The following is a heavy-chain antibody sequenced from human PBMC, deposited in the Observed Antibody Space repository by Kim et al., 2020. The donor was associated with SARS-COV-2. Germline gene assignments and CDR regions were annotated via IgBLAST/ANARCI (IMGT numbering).Heavy chain of an antibody. D-gene: IGHD6-6*01. CDR1: GYTFTSYA. CDR2: INTNTGNP. J-gene: IGHJ6*03. Sequence: ASVKVSCKASGYTFTSYAMNWVRQAPGQGLEWMGWINTNTGNPTYAQGFTGRFVFSLDTSVSTAYLQISSLKAEDTAVYYCARDGEQLSPYYYYMDVWGKGTPVTVSS. V-gene: IGHV7-4-1*02. CDR3: ARDGEQLSPYYYYMDV.